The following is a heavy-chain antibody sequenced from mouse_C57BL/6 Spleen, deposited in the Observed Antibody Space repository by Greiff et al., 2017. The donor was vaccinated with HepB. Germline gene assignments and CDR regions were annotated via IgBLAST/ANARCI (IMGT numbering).Heavy chain of an antibody. CDR2: INPNNGGT. D-gene: IGHD1-1*01. Sequence: VQLQQSGPELVKPGASVKMSCKASGYTFTDYNMHWVKQSHGKSLEWIGYINPNNGGTSYNQKFKGKATLTVNKSSSTAYMELRSLTSEDSAVYYCARRFFYYGSSYYAMDYWGQGTSVTVSS. CDR3: ARRFFYYGSSYYAMDY. V-gene: IGHV1-22*01. J-gene: IGHJ4*01. CDR1: GYTFTDYN.